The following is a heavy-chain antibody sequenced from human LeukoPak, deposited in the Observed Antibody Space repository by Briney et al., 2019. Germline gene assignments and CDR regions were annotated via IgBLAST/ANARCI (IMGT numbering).Heavy chain of an antibody. CDR3: ARGESNEVLVGADY. CDR2: INHSGST. Sequence: SETLSLTWAVYGGSFSGYYWQWIRPPPGKGLGWIGEINHSGSTNYNPTLKRRVTISVDPSTNQFFLKLAAVPARGSAVYYCARGESNEVLVGADYWGPETQVTVSS. D-gene: IGHD1-26*01. J-gene: IGHJ4*02. CDR1: GGSFSGYY. V-gene: IGHV4-34*01.